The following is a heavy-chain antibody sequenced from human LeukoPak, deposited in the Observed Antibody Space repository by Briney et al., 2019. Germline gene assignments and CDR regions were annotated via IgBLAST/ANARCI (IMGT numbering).Heavy chain of an antibody. V-gene: IGHV3-23*01. D-gene: IGHD3-9*01. CDR3: AKMRGDILTGYYRGWFDP. CDR1: GFTFSSYA. Sequence: GGSLRLSCAASGFTFSSYAMSWVPQAPGKGLEWVSAISGSGGSTYYADSAKGRFTISRDNSKNTLYLQMNSLRAEDTAVYYCAKMRGDILTGYYRGWFDPWGQGTLVTVSS. CDR2: ISGSGGST. J-gene: IGHJ5*02.